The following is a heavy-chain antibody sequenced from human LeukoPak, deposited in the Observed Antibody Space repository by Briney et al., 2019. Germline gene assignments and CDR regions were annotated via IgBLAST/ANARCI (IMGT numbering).Heavy chain of an antibody. CDR3: ARLMGGIFDI. D-gene: IGHD2-8*01. CDR1: GFTFSSYA. J-gene: IGHJ3*02. CDR2: ISYDGSNK. Sequence: PGGSLRLSCAASGFTFSSYAMHWVRQAPGKGLEWVAVISYDGSNKYYADSVKGRFTISRDNSKSTLYLQMNSLRAEDTAVYYCARLMGGIFDIWGQGTMVSVSP. V-gene: IGHV3-30*01.